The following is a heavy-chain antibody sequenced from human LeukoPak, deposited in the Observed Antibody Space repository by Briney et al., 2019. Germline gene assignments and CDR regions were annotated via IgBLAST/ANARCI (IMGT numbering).Heavy chain of an antibody. D-gene: IGHD2-21*02. CDR2: IYYSGST. Sequence: SETLSLTCTVSGGSISSYSWSWIRQSPGKGLEWIGYIYYSGSTNYNPSLKSRVTISVDTSKNQFSLNLSSVTAEDTAVYYCARQRPNSDCFDYWGQGTLVTVSS. CDR1: GGSISSYS. V-gene: IGHV4-59*01. CDR3: ARQRPNSDCFDY. J-gene: IGHJ4*02.